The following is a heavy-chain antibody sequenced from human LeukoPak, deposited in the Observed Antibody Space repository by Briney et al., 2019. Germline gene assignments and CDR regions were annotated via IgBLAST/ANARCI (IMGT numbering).Heavy chain of an antibody. D-gene: IGHD6-19*01. V-gene: IGHV3-23*01. CDR3: AKDLVAVAATQEYYFDY. J-gene: IGHJ4*02. CDR2: ISGSGGST. Sequence: PGGSLRLFCAASGFTFSSYAMSWVRQAPGKGLEWVSAISGSGGSTYYADSVKGRLTISRDNSKNTLYLQMNSLRAEDTAVYYCAKDLVAVAATQEYYFDYWGQGTLVTVSS. CDR1: GFTFSSYA.